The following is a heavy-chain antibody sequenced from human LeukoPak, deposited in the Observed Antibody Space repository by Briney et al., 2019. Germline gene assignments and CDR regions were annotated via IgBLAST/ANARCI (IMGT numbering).Heavy chain of an antibody. V-gene: IGHV3-7*04. CDR2: INQDGSET. D-gene: IGHD7-27*01. J-gene: IGHJ4*02. Sequence: RGSLRLSRAASGFTFSKYWMSWVRQAPGKGLEWVANINQDGSETYYVDSVEGRFTISRDNAKNSLFLQMSSLRAEDTAVYFCSGEPGDYWGQGTLVTVSS. CDR3: SGEPGDY. CDR1: GFTFSKYW.